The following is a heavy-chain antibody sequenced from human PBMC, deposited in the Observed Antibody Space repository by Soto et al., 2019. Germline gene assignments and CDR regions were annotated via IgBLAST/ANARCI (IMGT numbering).Heavy chain of an antibody. CDR2: ISSDSRTI. V-gene: IGHV3-48*02. CDR1: GCSLSDYA. J-gene: IGHJ6*02. Sequence: GGPLKLSCVASGCSLSDYAVSWVRQAPGKGLEWVSFISSDSRTIYYADSVEGRFTVSRDNPRNSVPLQMDRLRDEDAAVYYCARIKLVEWFFINVDVYDMDVWGQGTPVTVSS. CDR3: ARIKLVEWFFINVDVYDMDV. D-gene: IGHD3-3*01.